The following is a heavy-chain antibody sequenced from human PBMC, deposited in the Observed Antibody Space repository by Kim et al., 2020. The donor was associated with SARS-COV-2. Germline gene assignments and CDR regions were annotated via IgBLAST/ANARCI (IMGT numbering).Heavy chain of an antibody. CDR3: GRENYRAFDI. V-gene: IGHV3-48*04. D-gene: IGHD3-16*02. Sequence: GGSLRLSCATSGFTLSLYSMNWVRQSPGKGLEWVSHISGTGTITKHADSVRGRFTISRDNAKNSLFRQMNGLRAEDTGVYDCGRENYRAFDIWGQGTMV. CDR2: ISGTGTIT. CDR1: GFTLSLYS. J-gene: IGHJ3*02.